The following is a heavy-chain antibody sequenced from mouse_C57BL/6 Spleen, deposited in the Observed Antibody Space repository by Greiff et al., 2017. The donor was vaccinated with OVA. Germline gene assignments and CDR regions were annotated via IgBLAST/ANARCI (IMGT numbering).Heavy chain of an antibody. V-gene: IGHV10-3*01. D-gene: IGHD3-3*01. Sequence: DVKLVESGGGLVQPKGSLKLSCAASGFTFNTYAMHWVRQAPGKGLEWVARIRSKSSNYATYYADSVKDRFTISRDDSQSMLYLQMNNLKTEDTAMYYSVRHGDGGDWFAYWGQGTLVTVSA. CDR2: IRSKSSNYAT. CDR1: GFTFNTYA. CDR3: VRHGDGGDWFAY. J-gene: IGHJ3*01.